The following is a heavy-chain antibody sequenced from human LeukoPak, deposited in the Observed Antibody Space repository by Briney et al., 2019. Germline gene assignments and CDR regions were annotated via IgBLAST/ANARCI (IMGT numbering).Heavy chain of an antibody. CDR3: AIMHPYYDGSGYWVQ. D-gene: IGHD3-22*01. Sequence: QPGESLRLSCAASGFTFSSYAMSWVRQAPGKGLEWVSGISTSGGSSSYADSVKGRFTISRDNPRNTLYMQMNSLRAEDTALYYCAIMHPYYDGSGYWVQWGQGTLVTVSP. J-gene: IGHJ4*02. CDR2: ISTSGGSS. V-gene: IGHV3-23*01. CDR1: GFTFSSYA.